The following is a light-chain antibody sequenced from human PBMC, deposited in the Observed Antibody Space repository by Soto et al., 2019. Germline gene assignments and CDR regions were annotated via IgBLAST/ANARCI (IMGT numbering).Light chain of an antibody. CDR2: GAS. CDR3: KQYGSSGK. CDR1: QSVSSN. Sequence: EIVMTQSPATLSVSPGERATLACRASQSVSSNLGWYQQKPGQAPRLLIYGASNRATGIPDRFSGSGSGTDFTLTISRLEPEDFAVYYCKQYGSSGKFGQGTKVDIK. V-gene: IGKV3-20*01. J-gene: IGKJ1*01.